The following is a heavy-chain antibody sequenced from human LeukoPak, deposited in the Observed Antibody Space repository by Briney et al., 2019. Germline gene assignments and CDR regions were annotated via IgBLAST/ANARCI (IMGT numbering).Heavy chain of an antibody. CDR1: GGSITNSNY. D-gene: IGHD6-19*01. J-gene: IGHJ4*02. Sequence: SETLSLTCTISGGSITNSNYWSWIRQPPGEAPEWIGYIHYNGRTTYNRSLKSRVTISVDTSNNQFSLKLNSVSAADTAVYYCARGAGWYDYWGQGMLVTVSP. CDR2: IHYNGRT. CDR3: ARGAGWYDY. V-gene: IGHV4-59*01.